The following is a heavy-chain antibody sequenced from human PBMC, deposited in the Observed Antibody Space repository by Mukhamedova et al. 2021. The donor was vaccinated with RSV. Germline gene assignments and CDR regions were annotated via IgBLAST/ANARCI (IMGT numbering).Heavy chain of an antibody. CDR3: ARAIGVVATGRMIDY. Sequence: GSTNYNPSLKSRVTISVDKSKNQFSLKLSSVTAADTDVYYCARAIGVVATGRMIDYWGQGTMVTVSS. CDR2: GST. V-gene: IGHV4-4*02. D-gene: IGHD2-15*01. J-gene: IGHJ4*02.